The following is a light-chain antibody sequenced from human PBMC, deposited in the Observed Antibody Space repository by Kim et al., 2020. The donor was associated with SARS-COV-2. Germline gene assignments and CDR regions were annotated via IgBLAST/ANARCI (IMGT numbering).Light chain of an antibody. J-gene: IGKJ4*01. CDR3: QQRSKPIT. Sequence: SLSPGERANSSCRARTSVSRDLAWYQQKPGQAPRLLIYDASNRATGIPARFSGSGSGTDFTLTISSLEPEDFAVYYCQQRSKPITFGGGTKVDIK. CDR1: TSVSRD. CDR2: DAS. V-gene: IGKV3-11*01.